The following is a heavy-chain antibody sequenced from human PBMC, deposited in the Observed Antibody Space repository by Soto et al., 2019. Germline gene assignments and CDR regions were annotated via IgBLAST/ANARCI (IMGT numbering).Heavy chain of an antibody. CDR2: ISGSGGST. D-gene: IGHD3-10*01. Sequence: EVQLLESGGGLVQPGGSLRLSCAASGFTFSSYAMSWVRQAPGKGLEWVSAISGSGGSTYYADSVEGRFTISRDNXKLXRYLQLNCRRAEDTAVYYCATDRWTYYGSGNWFDPWGQGTLVAVSS. CDR1: GFTFSSYA. J-gene: IGHJ5*02. CDR3: ATDRWTYYGSGNWFDP. V-gene: IGHV3-23*01.